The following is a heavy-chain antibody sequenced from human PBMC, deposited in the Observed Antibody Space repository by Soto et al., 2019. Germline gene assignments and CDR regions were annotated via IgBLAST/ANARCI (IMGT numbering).Heavy chain of an antibody. V-gene: IGHV4-4*02. CDR1: GGSISSSNW. D-gene: IGHD3-22*01. J-gene: IGHJ2*01. CDR3: ARAPPVYDSSGYPRGEYFDL. CDR2: ISHSGTT. Sequence: QVQLQESGPGLVKPSGTLSLTCAVSGGSISSSNWWSWVRQPPGKGLEWIGEISHSGTTNYNPSLKSRVTISVDKSKNQFSLKLISVTAADTAVYYCARAPPVYDSSGYPRGEYFDLWGRGTLVTVSS.